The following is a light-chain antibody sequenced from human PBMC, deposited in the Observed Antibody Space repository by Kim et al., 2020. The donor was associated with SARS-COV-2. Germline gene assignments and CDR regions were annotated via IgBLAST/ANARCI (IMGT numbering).Light chain of an antibody. Sequence: LTQPHSVSESPGKTVTIPCTRSSGSIDDNYVQWYQQRPGGVPTTVIYEDDQRPSGVSDRFSGSIDNSSNSASLTISGLRTEDEADYYCQSYNRDNVIFGGGTQLTVL. CDR3: QSYNRDNVI. V-gene: IGLV6-57*04. J-gene: IGLJ2*01. CDR2: EDD. CDR1: SGSIDDNY.